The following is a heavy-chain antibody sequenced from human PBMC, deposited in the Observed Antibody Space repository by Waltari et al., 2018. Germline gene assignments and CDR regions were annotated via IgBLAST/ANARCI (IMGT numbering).Heavy chain of an antibody. V-gene: IGHV1-3*01. CDR3: ARGDPHSSSWWWFDP. Sequence: QVQLVQSGAEVKKPGASVKVSCKASGYTFTSYAMHWVRQAPGQRLEWMGWINAGKGNTKDSQKFQGRVTITRDTSASTAYMELSSLRSEDTAVYYCARGDPHSSSWWWFDPWGQGTLVTVSS. D-gene: IGHD6-13*01. CDR2: INAGKGNT. J-gene: IGHJ5*02. CDR1: GYTFTSYA.